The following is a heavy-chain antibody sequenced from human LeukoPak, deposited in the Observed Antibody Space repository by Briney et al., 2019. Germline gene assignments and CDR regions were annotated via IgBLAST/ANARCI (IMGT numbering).Heavy chain of an antibody. Sequence: GGSLRLSCAASGFTFSSYAMSWVRQAPGKGLERVSAISGSGDSTYYGDSVKGRFTISRDNSKNTLYLQMNSPRAEDTAVYYCAKTRPLDSSSWSHGDYWGQGTLVTVSS. CDR3: AKTRPLDSSSWSHGDY. D-gene: IGHD6-13*01. J-gene: IGHJ4*02. CDR1: GFTFSSYA. CDR2: ISGSGDST. V-gene: IGHV3-23*01.